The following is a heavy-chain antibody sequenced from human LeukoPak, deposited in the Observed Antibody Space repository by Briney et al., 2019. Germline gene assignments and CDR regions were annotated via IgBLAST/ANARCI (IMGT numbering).Heavy chain of an antibody. CDR1: GFTLRSNF. V-gene: IGHV3-53*01. J-gene: IGHJ4*02. Sequence: PGGSLRHSPAPSGFTLRSNFPSRVPQAPGKGLEWVSVIYSGGSTYYADSVKGRFTISRDNSKNTLYLQMNSPRAEDTAVYYCAREVGAYDSSGSGWAFWGQGTVVTVSS. CDR3: AREVGAYDSSGSGWAF. CDR2: IYSGGST. D-gene: IGHD3-22*01.